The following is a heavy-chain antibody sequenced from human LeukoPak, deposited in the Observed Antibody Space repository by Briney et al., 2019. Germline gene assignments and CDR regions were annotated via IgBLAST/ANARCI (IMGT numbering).Heavy chain of an antibody. Sequence: GGSLRLSCAASGFTFSSYIMNWVRQAPGKGLEWVSYISSSSSTIYYADSMKGRFTISRDNAKNSLYLQMNSLRAEDTAVYYCARDQWKRGSSCPLDYWGQGTLVTVSS. D-gene: IGHD2-15*01. CDR1: GFTFSSYI. J-gene: IGHJ4*02. V-gene: IGHV3-48*01. CDR2: ISSSSSTI. CDR3: ARDQWKRGSSCPLDY.